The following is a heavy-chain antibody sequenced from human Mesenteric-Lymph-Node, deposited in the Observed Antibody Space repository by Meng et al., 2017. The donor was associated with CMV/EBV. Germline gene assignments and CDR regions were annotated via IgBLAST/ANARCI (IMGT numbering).Heavy chain of an antibody. CDR3: ARSGRKTIAARGTRHTYYFDY. CDR1: GYTFTNYD. CDR2: INPSGGST. Sequence: ASVKVSCKAFGYTFTNYDIKWVRQAPGQGLEWMGIINPSGGSTSYAQKFQGRVTMTRDTSTSIVYMELSSLRSEDTAVYYCARSGRKTIAARGTRHTYYFDYWGQGTLVTVSS. J-gene: IGHJ4*02. V-gene: IGHV1-46*01. D-gene: IGHD6-6*01.